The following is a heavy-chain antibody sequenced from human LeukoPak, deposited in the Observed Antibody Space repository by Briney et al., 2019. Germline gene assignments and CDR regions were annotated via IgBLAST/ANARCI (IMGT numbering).Heavy chain of an antibody. CDR3: ARGDHAYYYDSSGYLGDY. J-gene: IGHJ4*02. V-gene: IGHV3-74*01. CDR1: GLTFSSHW. Sequence: GGSLRLSCAASGLTFSSHWMHWVRQAPGKGLVWVSRITNDGSSTTYADSVKGRFTISRDNAKNMLYLQVNSLRAEDTAVYYCARGDHAYYYDSSGYLGDYWGQGTLVTVSS. D-gene: IGHD3-22*01. CDR2: ITNDGSST.